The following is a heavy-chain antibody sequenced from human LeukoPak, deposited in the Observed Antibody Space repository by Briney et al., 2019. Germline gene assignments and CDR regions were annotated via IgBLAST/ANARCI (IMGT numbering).Heavy chain of an antibody. CDR1: GFTFSSYA. CDR2: ISYDGSNK. V-gene: IGHV3-30*04. Sequence: GGSLRLSCAASGFTFSSYAMHWVRQAPGKGLEWVAVISYDGSNKYYADSVKGRFTISRDNSKNTLYLQMNSLRAEDTAVYYCARTEGIAAASRGFYYWGQETLVTVSS. D-gene: IGHD6-13*01. CDR3: ARTEGIAAASRGFYY. J-gene: IGHJ4*02.